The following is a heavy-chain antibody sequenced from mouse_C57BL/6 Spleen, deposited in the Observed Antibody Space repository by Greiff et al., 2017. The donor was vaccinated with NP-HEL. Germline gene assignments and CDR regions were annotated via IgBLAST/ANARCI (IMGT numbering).Heavy chain of an antibody. V-gene: IGHV3-6*01. CDR2: ISYDGSN. D-gene: IGHD2-5*01. CDR1: GYSITSGYY. J-gene: IGHJ3*01. CDR3: AERAYYSNFWFAY. Sequence: EVQLVESGPGLVKPSQSLSLTCSVTGYSITSGYYWNWIRQFPGNKLEWMGYISYDGSNNYNPSLKNRIPITRDTSKNQFFLKLNSVTTEDTATYYCAERAYYSNFWFAYWGQGTLVTVSA.